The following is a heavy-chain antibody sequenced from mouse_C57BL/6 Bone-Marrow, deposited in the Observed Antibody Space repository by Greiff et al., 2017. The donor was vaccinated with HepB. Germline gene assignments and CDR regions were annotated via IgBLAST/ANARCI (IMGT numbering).Heavy chain of an antibody. J-gene: IGHJ4*01. V-gene: IGHV1-55*01. D-gene: IGHD1-1*01. CDR2: IYPGSGST. Sequence: VQLKQPGAELVKPGASVKMSCKASGYTFTSYWITWVKQRPGQGLEWIGDIYPGSGSTNYNEKFKSKATLTVDTSSSTAYMQLSSLTSEDSAVYYCARRPFGTVVAPYAMDYWGQGTSVTVSS. CDR3: ARRPFGTVVAPYAMDY. CDR1: GYTFTSYW.